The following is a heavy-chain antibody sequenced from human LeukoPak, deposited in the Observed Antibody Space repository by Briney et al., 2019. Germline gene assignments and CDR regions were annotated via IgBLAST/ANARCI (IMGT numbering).Heavy chain of an antibody. D-gene: IGHD3-10*01. CDR2: IITIFATA. V-gene: IGHV1-69*01. Sequence: ASVTVSFKSSVSTFSINAFSWLWHGPGQGLEWMGGIITIFATANYAQKIQGRVTITEDESTSTAYMELSSLRSEDTAVYYCARESRGSGSYYHWVQGTVVTVSS. J-gene: IGHJ4*02. CDR3: ARESRGSGSYYH. CDR1: VSTFSINA.